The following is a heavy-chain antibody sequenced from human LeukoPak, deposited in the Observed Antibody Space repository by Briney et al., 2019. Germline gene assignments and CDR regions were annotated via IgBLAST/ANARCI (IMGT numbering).Heavy chain of an antibody. CDR2: VYYRGST. V-gene: IGHV4-59*01. Sequence: SETLSLTCTVSGGSISGYYWSWIRQPPGKGQEWIGYVYYRGSTNYNPSLKSRVTISVDTSKNQFSLKLSSVTAADTAVYYCASGGDMRYFDYWGQGTLVTVSS. CDR1: GGSISGYY. J-gene: IGHJ4*02. D-gene: IGHD2-21*02. CDR3: ASGGDMRYFDY.